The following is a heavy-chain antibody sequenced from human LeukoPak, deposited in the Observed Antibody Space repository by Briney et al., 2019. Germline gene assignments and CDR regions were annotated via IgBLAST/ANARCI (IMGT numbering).Heavy chain of an antibody. CDR3: ARSLTSGAFDP. CDR1: GYSFTTYW. J-gene: IGHJ5*02. D-gene: IGHD2-2*01. CDR2: IDPSDSYT. Sequence: GESLKISCKGSGYSFTTYWITGGRQMPGKVLEWMGRIDPSDSYTNYSPSFQGHVTISADKSISTAYLQWSSLEASDTAMYYCARSLTSGAFDPWGQGTLVTVSS. V-gene: IGHV5-10-1*01.